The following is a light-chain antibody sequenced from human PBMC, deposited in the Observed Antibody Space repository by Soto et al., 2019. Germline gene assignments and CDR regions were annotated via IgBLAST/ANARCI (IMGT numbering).Light chain of an antibody. Sequence: DIQITQSPSSLPASVGDRVTITCRTSQTVSSYLSWCQQKPGEAPKILIYAASSLQSGVPSRFAGSGSGTEFTLTISSLQPEDFATYFCQQSYSSPVTFGQGTKLEMK. CDR3: QQSYSSPVT. CDR1: QTVSSY. CDR2: AAS. V-gene: IGKV1-39*01. J-gene: IGKJ2*01.